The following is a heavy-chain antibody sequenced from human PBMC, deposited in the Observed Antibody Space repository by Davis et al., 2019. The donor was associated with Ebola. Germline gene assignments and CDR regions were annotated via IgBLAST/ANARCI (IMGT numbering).Heavy chain of an antibody. CDR3: AKDKSFWSGYYPLFYGMDV. Sequence: SLKISCAASGFTFDDYAMHWVRQAPGKGLEWVSGISWNSGSIGYADSVTGRFTISRDNAKNSLYLQMNSLRAEDTALYYCAKDKSFWSGYYPLFYGMDVWGQGTTVTVSS. CDR1: GFTFDDYA. J-gene: IGHJ6*02. D-gene: IGHD3-3*01. V-gene: IGHV3-9*01. CDR2: ISWNSGSI.